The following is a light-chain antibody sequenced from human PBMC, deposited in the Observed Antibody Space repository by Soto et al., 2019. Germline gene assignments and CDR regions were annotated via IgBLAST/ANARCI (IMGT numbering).Light chain of an antibody. CDR2: AAS. J-gene: IGKJ4*01. Sequence: DIQMTQSPSSLSASEGDRVTITCRASHSISTYLNWYQQKPGKAPKLLIYAASSLQGGVPSRFSGSGSGTDFSLTISSLQPEDFAMYYCQQSYNTPLTFGGGTKVEIK. CDR3: QQSYNTPLT. V-gene: IGKV1-39*01. CDR1: HSISTY.